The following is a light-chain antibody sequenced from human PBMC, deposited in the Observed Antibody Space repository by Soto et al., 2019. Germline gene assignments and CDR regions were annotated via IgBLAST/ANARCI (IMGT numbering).Light chain of an antibody. V-gene: IGLV2-8*01. J-gene: IGLJ2*01. CDR2: EVN. CDR1: SSDVGGYNY. Sequence: QSVLTQPASVSGSPGQSITISCTGTSSDVGGYNYVSWYQQHPGKAPKVMIYEVNKRPSGVPDRFSASKSGNTASLTVSRLQAEDEANYYCSSYAGSNNLVFGGGTKLTVL. CDR3: SSYAGSNNLV.